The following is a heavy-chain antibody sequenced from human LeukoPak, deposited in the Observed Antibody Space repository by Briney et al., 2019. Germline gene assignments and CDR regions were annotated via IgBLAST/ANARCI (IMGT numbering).Heavy chain of an antibody. V-gene: IGHV3-30*02. CDR3: AKEEGEYCSGGSCYNDY. CDR1: GFTFSSYG. Sequence: GGSLRLSCAASGFTFSSYGMHWVRQAPGKGLEWVAFIRYDGSNKYYADSVKGRFTISRDNSKNTLYLQMNSLRAEDTAVYYCAKEEGEYCSGGSCYNDYWGQGTLVTVSS. J-gene: IGHJ4*02. D-gene: IGHD2-15*01. CDR2: IRYDGSNK.